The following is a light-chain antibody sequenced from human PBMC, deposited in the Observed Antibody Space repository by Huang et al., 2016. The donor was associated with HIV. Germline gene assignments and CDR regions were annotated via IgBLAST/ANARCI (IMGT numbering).Light chain of an antibody. CDR1: QSVSSY. Sequence: EIVLTQSPATLSLSPGERATLSCRASQSVSSYLAWYQQKPGQAPRLLIYDASNRATGIPSRFSGSGSGTDFTLTISSLEPEDCAVYYCQQRSNWFLTFGGGTKVEIK. CDR2: DAS. CDR3: QQRSNWFLT. J-gene: IGKJ4*01. V-gene: IGKV3-11*01.